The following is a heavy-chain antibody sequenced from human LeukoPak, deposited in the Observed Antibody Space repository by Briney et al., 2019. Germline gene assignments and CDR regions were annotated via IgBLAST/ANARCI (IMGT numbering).Heavy chain of an antibody. J-gene: IGHJ4*02. Sequence: PSETLSLTCAVYGGSFSGYYWSWIRQPPGKGLEWIGEINHSGSTNYNPSLRSRVAISVDTSKNQFSLKLSSVTAADTAVYYCARLGAAAGTGFDYWGQGTLVTVSS. V-gene: IGHV4-34*01. CDR1: GGSFSGYY. D-gene: IGHD6-13*01. CDR2: INHSGST. CDR3: ARLGAAAGTGFDY.